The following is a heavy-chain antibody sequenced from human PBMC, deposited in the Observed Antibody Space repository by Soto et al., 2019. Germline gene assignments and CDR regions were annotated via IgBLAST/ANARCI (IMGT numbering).Heavy chain of an antibody. Sequence: LSVTCTVSGGAISSGGYYWSWIREHPGKGLEWIGYMYYSGSTYYNPSLKSRVSISVDTSKNQFSLKLRSVTAADTAVYYCARNHPEIAAAGTRDSWFDPWGQGTLVTVSS. J-gene: IGHJ5*02. CDR3: ARNHPEIAAAGTRDSWFDP. V-gene: IGHV4-31*03. CDR1: GGAISSGGYY. CDR2: MYYSGST. D-gene: IGHD6-13*01.